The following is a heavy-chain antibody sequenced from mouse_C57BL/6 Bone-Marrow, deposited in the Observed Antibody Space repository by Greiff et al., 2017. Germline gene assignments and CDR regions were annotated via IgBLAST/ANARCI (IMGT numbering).Heavy chain of an antibody. Sequence: VQLVESGPELVKPGASVKISCKASGYAFSSSWMNWVKQRPGKGLEWIGRIYPGDGDTNYNGKFKGKATLTADKSSSTAYMQLSSLTSEDSAVYFCVTTVVATEFDYWGQGTTLTVSS. V-gene: IGHV1-82*01. CDR3: VTTVVATEFDY. J-gene: IGHJ2*01. CDR1: GYAFSSSW. CDR2: IYPGDGDT. D-gene: IGHD1-1*01.